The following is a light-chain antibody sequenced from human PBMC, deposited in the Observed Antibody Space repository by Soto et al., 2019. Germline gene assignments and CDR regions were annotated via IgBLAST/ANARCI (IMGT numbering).Light chain of an antibody. J-gene: IGKJ5*01. CDR2: DVS. CDR3: QQFNTNPIT. Sequence: AIQLTQSPSSLSASVGDRVTITCRASQDIRGALAWYQQKPGKPPKLLIFDVSSLQSGVPSRFSGSGSGTDFTLTISSLQPEDFATYSCQQFNTNPITFGPRTRLE. CDR1: QDIRGA. V-gene: IGKV1-13*02.